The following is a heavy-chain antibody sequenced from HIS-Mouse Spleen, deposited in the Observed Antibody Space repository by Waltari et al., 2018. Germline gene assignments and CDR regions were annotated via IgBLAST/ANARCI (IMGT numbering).Heavy chain of an antibody. D-gene: IGHD6-13*01. CDR3: ARGRYSSSWYYFDY. V-gene: IGHV1-2*02. CDR2: INPNSGGT. Sequence: QVQLVQSGAELKKPGASVKVSCTASGYPFTVSSMHWFLPAPGHWPEWMGWINPNSGGTNYAQKFQGRVTMTRDTSISTAYMELSRLRSDDTAVYYCARGRYSSSWYYFDYWGQGTLVTVSS. J-gene: IGHJ4*02. CDR1: GYPFTVSS.